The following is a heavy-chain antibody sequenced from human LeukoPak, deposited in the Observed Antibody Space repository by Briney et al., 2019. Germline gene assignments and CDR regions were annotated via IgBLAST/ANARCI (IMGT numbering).Heavy chain of an antibody. CDR1: GFTFSSYW. CDR2: IKQDESEK. D-gene: IGHD4-17*01. Sequence: EGSLRLSCAASGFTFSSYWMSWVRQAPGKGLEWVANIKQDESEKYYVDSVKGRFSITRDNAKNSMYLQINSLRAEDTAVYHCARGNDYGDHVGIYFDYWGQGTLVTVSS. J-gene: IGHJ4*02. CDR3: ARGNDYGDHVGIYFDY. V-gene: IGHV3-7*03.